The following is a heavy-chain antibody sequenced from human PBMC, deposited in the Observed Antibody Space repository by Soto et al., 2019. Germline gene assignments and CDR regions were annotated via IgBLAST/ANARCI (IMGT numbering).Heavy chain of an antibody. V-gene: IGHV3-33*06. D-gene: IGHD3-10*01. CDR2: IWYDGSNK. CDR3: AKFREYYQGSGSRTYYFYGMDV. J-gene: IGHJ6*02. CDR1: GFTFSSYG. Sequence: PGGSLRLSCAASGFTFSSYGMHWVRQAPGKGLEWVAVIWYDGSNKYYADSVKGRFTISRDNSKNTLFLQMNSLRAGDTALYYCAKFREYYQGSGSRTYYFYGMDVWGQGTTFTVS.